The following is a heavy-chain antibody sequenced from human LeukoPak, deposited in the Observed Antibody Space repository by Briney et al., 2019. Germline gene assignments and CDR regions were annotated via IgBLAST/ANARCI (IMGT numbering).Heavy chain of an antibody. CDR2: INPSGGST. J-gene: IGHJ6*04. V-gene: IGHV1-46*01. Sequence: GASVKVSCKASGYTFTSYYMHWVRQAPGQGLEWMGIINPSGGSTSYAQKFQGRVTMIRDTSTSTVYMELSSLRSEDTAVYYCARDRGYCSSTSCYSYYYYGMDVWGKGTTVTVSS. CDR3: ARDRGYCSSTSCYSYYYYGMDV. D-gene: IGHD2-2*01. CDR1: GYTFTSYY.